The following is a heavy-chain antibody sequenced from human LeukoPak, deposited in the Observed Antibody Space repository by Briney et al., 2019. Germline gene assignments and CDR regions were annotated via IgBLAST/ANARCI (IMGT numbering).Heavy chain of an antibody. CDR1: GFTFSSYW. V-gene: IGHV3-74*01. Sequence: GGSLRLCCAAPGFTFSSYWMRWVRQAPGKGLVWVSRINSDGSSTSYADSVKGRFTISRDNAKNTLYLQMNSLRAEDTAVYYCARAVVGADFDYWGQGTLVTVSS. J-gene: IGHJ4*02. D-gene: IGHD1-26*01. CDR2: INSDGSST. CDR3: ARAVVGADFDY.